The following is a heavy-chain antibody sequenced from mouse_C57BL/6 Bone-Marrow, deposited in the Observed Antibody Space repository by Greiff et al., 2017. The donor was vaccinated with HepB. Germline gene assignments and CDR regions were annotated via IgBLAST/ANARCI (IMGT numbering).Heavy chain of an antibody. CDR1: GYTFTSYD. D-gene: IGHD1-1*01. CDR3: AMPPYDYGGSYWYFDV. CDR2: IYPRDGST. J-gene: IGHJ1*03. V-gene: IGHV1-85*01. Sequence: VKLQESGPELVKPGASVKLSCKASGYTFTSYDINWVKQRPGQGLEWIGWIYPRDGSTKYNEKFKGKATLTVDTSSSTAYMELHRLTSEDSAVYFCAMPPYDYGGSYWYFDVWGTGTTVTVSS.